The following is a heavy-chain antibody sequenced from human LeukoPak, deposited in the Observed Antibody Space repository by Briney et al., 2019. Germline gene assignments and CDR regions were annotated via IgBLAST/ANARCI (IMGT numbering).Heavy chain of an antibody. CDR2: ISYDGTNK. V-gene: IGHV3-30*14. CDR3: ARSTGTGNYYYYGMDV. J-gene: IGHJ6*02. CDR1: GFTFSTYA. Sequence: PGGSLRLSCAASGFTFSTYALHWVRQAPGKGLEWVALISYDGTNKYYADSVKGRFTISRDNSKNTLYLQMNSLRAEDTAVYYCARSTGTGNYYYYGMDVWGQGTTVTVSS. D-gene: IGHD1-1*01.